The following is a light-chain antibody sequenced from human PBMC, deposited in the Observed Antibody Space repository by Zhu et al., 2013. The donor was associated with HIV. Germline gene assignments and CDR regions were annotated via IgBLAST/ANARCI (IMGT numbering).Light chain of an antibody. J-gene: IGKJ2*03. Sequence: EIVLTQSPGTLSLSPGERATLSCRASRSISSNYLAWYQHKPGQPPRLLISDASNRASGIPARFSGSGSGTDFTLTISSLEPEDFAVYYCQQRSDRPPFSFGQGTKLEMK. CDR3: QQRSDRPPFS. CDR2: DAS. V-gene: IGKV3-11*01. CDR1: RSISSNY.